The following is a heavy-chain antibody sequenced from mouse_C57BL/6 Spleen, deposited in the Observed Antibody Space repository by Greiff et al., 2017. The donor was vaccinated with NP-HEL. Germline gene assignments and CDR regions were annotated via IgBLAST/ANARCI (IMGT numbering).Heavy chain of an antibody. V-gene: IGHV1-61*01. Sequence: QVQLQQPGAELVRPGSSVKLSCKASGYTFTSYWMDWVKQRPGQGLEWIGNIYPSDSETHYNQKFKDKATLTVDKSSSTAYIQLSSLTSEDSAVYYCARSSSYYFDYWGQGTTLTVSS. CDR1: GYTFTSYW. J-gene: IGHJ2*01. D-gene: IGHD1-1*01. CDR3: ARSSSYYFDY. CDR2: IYPSDSET.